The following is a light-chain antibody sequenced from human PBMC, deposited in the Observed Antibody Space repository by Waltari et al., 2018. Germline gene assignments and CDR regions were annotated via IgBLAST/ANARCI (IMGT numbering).Light chain of an antibody. J-gene: IGLJ3*02. V-gene: IGLV4-69*01. CDR3: QTGGHGTWV. Sequence: QLVLTQSPSASASLGASVKLTCTLSSGHSTNVVAWLQQQPETGPRFLMKVNSDGSHTKGDEIPGRVSGSSSGAGRYLTIASLQSEDETDYYCQTGGHGTWVFGGGTKLTVL. CDR1: SGHSTNV. CDR2: VNSDGSH.